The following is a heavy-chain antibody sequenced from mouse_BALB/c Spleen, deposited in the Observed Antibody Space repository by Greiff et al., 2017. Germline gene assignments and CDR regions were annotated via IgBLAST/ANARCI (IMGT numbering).Heavy chain of an antibody. J-gene: IGHJ4*01. D-gene: IGHD3-1*01. CDR2: ISSGGST. CDR3: AREKISGMDY. Sequence: EVMLVESGGGLVKPGGSLKLSCAASGFTFSSYAMSWVRQTPEKRLEWVASISSGGSTYYPDSVKGRFTISRDNARNILYLQMSSLRSEDTAMYYCAREKISGMDYWGQGTSVTVSS. V-gene: IGHV5-6-5*01. CDR1: GFTFSSYA.